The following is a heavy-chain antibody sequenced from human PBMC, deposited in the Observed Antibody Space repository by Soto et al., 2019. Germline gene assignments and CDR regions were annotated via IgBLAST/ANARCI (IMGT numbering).Heavy chain of an antibody. J-gene: IGHJ4*02. D-gene: IGHD6-13*01. Sequence: ASVKVSCKASGYTFTGYYMHWVRQAPGQGLEWMGWINPNSGGTNYAQKFQGWVTMTRDTSISTAYMELSRLRSDDTAVYYCARGDTIAAAGTIDYWGQGTLVTVSS. CDR2: INPNSGGT. CDR3: ARGDTIAAAGTIDY. V-gene: IGHV1-2*04. CDR1: GYTFTGYY.